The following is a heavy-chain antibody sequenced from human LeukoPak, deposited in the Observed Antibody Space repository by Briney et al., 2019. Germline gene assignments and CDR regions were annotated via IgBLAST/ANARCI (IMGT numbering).Heavy chain of an antibody. CDR2: ISWNSGSI. CDR1: GGSIGTYS. CDR3: AKDIGPARYYYGMDV. J-gene: IGHJ6*02. Sequence: LSLTCTVSGGSIGTYSWNWIRQPPGKGLEWVSGISWNSGSIGYADSVKGRFAISRDNAKNSLYLQMNSLRAEDTALYYCAKDIGPARYYYGMDVWGQGTTVTVSS. V-gene: IGHV3-9*01.